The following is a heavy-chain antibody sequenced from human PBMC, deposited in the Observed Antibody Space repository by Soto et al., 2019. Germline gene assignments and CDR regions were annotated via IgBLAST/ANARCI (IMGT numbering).Heavy chain of an antibody. D-gene: IGHD2-21*01. Sequence: SETLSLTCTVSGGSISSSSYYWGWIRQPPGKGLEWIGNIYYTGSTNYNPSLESRVTISLDTSKNQFSLKLTSVTAADTAVYYCARDLISIPGEVWGKGTTVTVSS. CDR2: IYYTGST. CDR3: ARDLISIPGEV. J-gene: IGHJ6*04. CDR1: GGSISSSSYY. V-gene: IGHV4-39*07.